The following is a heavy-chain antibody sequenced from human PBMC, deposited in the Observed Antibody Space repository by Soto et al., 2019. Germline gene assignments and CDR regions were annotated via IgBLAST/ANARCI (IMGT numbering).Heavy chain of an antibody. CDR1: GFTVSSNY. V-gene: IGHV3-66*01. Sequence: GGSLRLSCAASGFTVSSNYMSWVRQAPGKGLEWVSVIYSGGSTYYADSVKGRFTISRHNSKNTLYLQMNSLRAEDTAVYYCARERHYYDSSGYYYFDYWGQGTLVTVSS. J-gene: IGHJ4*02. CDR3: ARERHYYDSSGYYYFDY. D-gene: IGHD3-22*01. CDR2: IYSGGST.